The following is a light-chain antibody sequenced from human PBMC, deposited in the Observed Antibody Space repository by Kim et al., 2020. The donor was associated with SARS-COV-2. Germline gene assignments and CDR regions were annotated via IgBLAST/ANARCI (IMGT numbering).Light chain of an antibody. V-gene: IGLV2-23*02. CDR3: CSYAGSLRI. CDR2: EVS. CDR1: SSDVGSYNL. Sequence: QSALNQPASVSGSPGQSITISCTGTSSDVGSYNLVSWYQQHPGKAPKLMIYEVSKRPSGVSNRFSGSKSGNTASLTISGLQAEDEADYYCCSYAGSLRIFGTGTKVTVL. J-gene: IGLJ1*01.